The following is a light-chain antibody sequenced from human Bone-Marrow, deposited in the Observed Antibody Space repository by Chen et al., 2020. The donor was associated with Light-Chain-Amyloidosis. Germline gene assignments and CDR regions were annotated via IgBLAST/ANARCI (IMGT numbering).Light chain of an antibody. CDR2: DAS. CDR1: QSISNS. J-gene: IGKJ4*01. Sequence: IVLTPSPGTLSLSPGERATLSCRASQSISNSLAWYQQKPGQAPRLLIYDASSRATGIPVRFSGSGSGTDFTLTISRLEPEDFAVYYCQRYGVFGGGTKVEIK. V-gene: IGKV3-20*01. CDR3: QRYGV.